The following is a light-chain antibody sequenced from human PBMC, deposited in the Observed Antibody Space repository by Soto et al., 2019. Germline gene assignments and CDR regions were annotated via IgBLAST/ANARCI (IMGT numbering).Light chain of an antibody. CDR1: QDLHTL. CDR2: SAS. J-gene: IGKJ1*01. V-gene: IGKV1-12*02. Sequence: DIQVTQSPSSVSASVGDRVTITCRASQDLHTLLAWYQHKPGESPKLLIYSASTLFGGVPSRFSGRGTATYFTLDIDNLQPEDFATYYCQQHNRFPWTFGQGTRVEMK. CDR3: QQHNRFPWT.